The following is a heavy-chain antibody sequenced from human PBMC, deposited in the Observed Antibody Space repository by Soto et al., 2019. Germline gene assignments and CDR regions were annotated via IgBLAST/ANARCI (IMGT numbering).Heavy chain of an antibody. CDR2: IYYSGST. CDR3: ARAAYYYDSSGYYYVDY. V-gene: IGHV4-30-4*01. Sequence: SETLSLTCTVSGGSISSGDYYWSWIRQPPGKGLEWIGYIYYSGSTYYNPSLKSRVTISVDTSKNQFSLKLSSVTAADTAVYYCARAAYYYDSSGYYYVDYWGQETLVTVSS. J-gene: IGHJ4*02. D-gene: IGHD3-22*01. CDR1: GGSISSGDYY.